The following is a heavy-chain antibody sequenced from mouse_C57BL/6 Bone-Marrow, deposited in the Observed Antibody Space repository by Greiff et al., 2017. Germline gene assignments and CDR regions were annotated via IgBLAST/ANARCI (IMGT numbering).Heavy chain of an antibody. Sequence: QVQLQQPGAELVKPGASVKMSCKASGYTFTSYWITWVKQRPGQGLEWIGDIYPGSGSTNYNEKFKSKATLTVDTSSSTAYMQISSLTSEDSAVYYCARVTGYYAMDYWGQGTSVTVSS. CDR1: GYTFTSYW. J-gene: IGHJ4*01. CDR3: ARVTGYYAMDY. D-gene: IGHD4-1*01. CDR2: IYPGSGST. V-gene: IGHV1-55*01.